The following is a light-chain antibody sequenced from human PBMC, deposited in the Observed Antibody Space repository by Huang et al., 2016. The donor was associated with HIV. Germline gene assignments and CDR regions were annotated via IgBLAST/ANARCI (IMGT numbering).Light chain of an antibody. V-gene: IGKV3-20*01. J-gene: IGKJ2*01. CDR3: QQYGSSPPYT. CDR1: QSISSTF. CDR2: GAS. Sequence: DIVLTQSPGTLSLSPGESATLSCRASQSISSTFLAWYQQKPGQAPRLLIYGASSRATGIPDRFGGSGSGTDFTLTISRLEPEDFAVYYCQQYGSSPPYTFGQGTKLEIK.